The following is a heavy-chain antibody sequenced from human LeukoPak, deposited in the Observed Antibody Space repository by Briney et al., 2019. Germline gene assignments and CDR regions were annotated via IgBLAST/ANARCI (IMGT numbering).Heavy chain of an antibody. Sequence: GGSLRLSCAASGFTFSSYWMSWVRQAPGKGLEWVANIKEDGSEKYHVDSVKGRFTISRDNAKNSLYLQMNNLRVEDTAVYYCAKHKENYGDSCLDDYWGQGTLVTVSS. D-gene: IGHD4-17*01. V-gene: IGHV3-7*03. CDR2: IKEDGSEK. CDR1: GFTFSSYW. J-gene: IGHJ4*02. CDR3: AKHKENYGDSCLDDY.